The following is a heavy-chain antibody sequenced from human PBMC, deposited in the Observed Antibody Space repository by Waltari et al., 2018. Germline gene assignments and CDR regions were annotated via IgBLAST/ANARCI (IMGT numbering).Heavy chain of an antibody. Sequence: QVQLVQSGAEVKKPGASVKVSCKASGYTFTGYYMHWVRQAPGQGLEWMGWINPTSGGTNYAQKFQGRATMTRDTSISTAYMELSRLRSDDTAVYYCAREGVPVLRHAFDIWGQGTMVTVSS. CDR2: INPTSGGT. V-gene: IGHV1-2*02. CDR3: AREGVPVLRHAFDI. D-gene: IGHD6-25*01. J-gene: IGHJ3*02. CDR1: GYTFTGYY.